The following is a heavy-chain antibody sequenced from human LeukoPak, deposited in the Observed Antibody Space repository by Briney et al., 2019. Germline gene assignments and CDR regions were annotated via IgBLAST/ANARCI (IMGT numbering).Heavy chain of an antibody. V-gene: IGHV4-59*01. CDR2: IDYSGST. Sequence: PSEALSLTCTVSGGPISSYYWSWIRQPPGKGLEWIGYIDYSGSTNYNPSLRSRFTISVDTSKIQFSLKLTSVTAADTAVYFCARYRIGTRHFDYWGQGTLVTVSS. CDR3: ARYRIGTRHFDY. J-gene: IGHJ4*02. CDR1: GGPISSYY. D-gene: IGHD1-7*01.